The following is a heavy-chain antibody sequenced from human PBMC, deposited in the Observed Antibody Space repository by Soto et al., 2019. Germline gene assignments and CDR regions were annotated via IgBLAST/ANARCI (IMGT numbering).Heavy chain of an antibody. Sequence: SETLSLTCTVSGDSITSGVHYWSWIRKLPGKGLEWIGYIFYSGPTYYNPSLKSRVAISVDTSKNQFSLKLNSVTAADTAVYYCARDRVMLTFGGASEEWGIASWGTGTLVTVSS. J-gene: IGHJ4*02. CDR1: GDSITSGVHY. CDR3: ARDRVMLTFGGASEEWGIAS. CDR2: IFYSGPT. D-gene: IGHD3-16*01. V-gene: IGHV4-31*03.